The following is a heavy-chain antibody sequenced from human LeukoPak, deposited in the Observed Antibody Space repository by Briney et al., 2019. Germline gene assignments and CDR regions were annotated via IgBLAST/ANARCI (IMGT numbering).Heavy chain of an antibody. CDR1: GFTFSSYW. CDR2: IKQDGSEK. J-gene: IGHJ6*03. CDR3: ARSGYGSGSYTSYYYYMDV. V-gene: IGHV3-7*01. Sequence: PGGSLRLSCAASGFTFSSYWMSWVRQAPGKGLEWVANIKQDGSEKYYVDSVKGRFIISRDNAKNSLYLQMNSLRAEDTAVYYCARSGYGSGSYTSYYYYMDVWGKGTTVTVSS. D-gene: IGHD3-10*01.